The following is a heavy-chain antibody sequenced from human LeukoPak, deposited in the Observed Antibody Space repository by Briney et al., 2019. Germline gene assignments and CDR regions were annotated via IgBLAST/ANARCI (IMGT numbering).Heavy chain of an antibody. CDR1: GFTVSSNY. D-gene: IGHD3-10*01. CDR2: IYSGGST. J-gene: IGHJ4*02. CDR3: ARDFYYYGSGTLPGD. Sequence: PGGSLRLSCAASGFTVSSNYMSWVRQAPGKGLEWVSVIYSGGSTYYADSVKGRFTISRDNSKNTLYLQMNSLRAEDTAVYYCARDFYYYGSGTLPGDWGQGTLVTVSS. V-gene: IGHV3-66*01.